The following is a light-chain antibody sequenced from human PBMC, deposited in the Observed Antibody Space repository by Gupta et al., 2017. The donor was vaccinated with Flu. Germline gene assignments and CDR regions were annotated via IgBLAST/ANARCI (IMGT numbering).Light chain of an antibody. CDR1: DSNSAAPFD. Sequence: SLLTQPPSVSGVPGQSVTLFCPPRDSNSAAPFDVHWYQQLPGAAPKLLIYGNNQRPSGVPDRFSGSKSGMSASLVITGLQADDEAIYYCQSYDNRLRGSKVFGGGTKLTVL. V-gene: IGLV1-40*01. J-gene: IGLJ2*01. CDR3: QSYDNRLRGSKV. CDR2: GNN.